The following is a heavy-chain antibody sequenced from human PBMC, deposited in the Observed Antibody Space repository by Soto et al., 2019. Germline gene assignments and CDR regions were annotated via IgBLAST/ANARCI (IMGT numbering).Heavy chain of an antibody. Sequence: GGSLRLSCAASGFTFSSYAMSWVRQAPGKGLEWVSAISGSGGSTYYADSVKGRFTISRDNSKNTLYLQMNSLRAEDTAVYYCAKADQTPAYYDFWSGYYRHNWFDPWGQGTLVTVSS. J-gene: IGHJ5*02. CDR3: AKADQTPAYYDFWSGYYRHNWFDP. CDR2: ISGSGGST. D-gene: IGHD3-3*01. V-gene: IGHV3-23*01. CDR1: GFTFSSYA.